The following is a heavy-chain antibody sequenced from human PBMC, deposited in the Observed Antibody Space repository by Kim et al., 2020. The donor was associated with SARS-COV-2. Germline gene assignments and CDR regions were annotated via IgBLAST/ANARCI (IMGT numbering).Heavy chain of an antibody. CDR1: GFTFAGYA. D-gene: IGHD6-13*01. Sequence: GGSLRLSCTTSGFTFAGYAIHWVRQTPGKRLEWLSLIGGDDGAVCYVGSVKGRFTVSKDNSKNTLYLQMNTLKTDDTGVYYCAKEGGDWGEERWYLDNWG. V-gene: IGHV3-43*02. CDR3: AKEGGDWGEERWYLDN. J-gene: IGHJ4*01. CDR2: IGGDDGAV.